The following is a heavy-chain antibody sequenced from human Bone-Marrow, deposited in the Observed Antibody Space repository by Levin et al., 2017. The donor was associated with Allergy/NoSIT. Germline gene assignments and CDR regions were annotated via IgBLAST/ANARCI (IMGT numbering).Heavy chain of an antibody. D-gene: IGHD3-10*01. V-gene: IGHV3-33*05. Sequence: PGGSLRLSCAASGFTFSSYAMHWVRQAPGKGLEWVATISYDGSNKYYADSVRGRFTISRDNSNDTLYLQMNTLSGEDTAVYYCASSGGSGSYLYYFYGMDVWGQGTTVTVSS. CDR2: ISYDGSNK. CDR1: GFTFSSYA. CDR3: ASSGGSGSYLYYFYGMDV. J-gene: IGHJ6*02.